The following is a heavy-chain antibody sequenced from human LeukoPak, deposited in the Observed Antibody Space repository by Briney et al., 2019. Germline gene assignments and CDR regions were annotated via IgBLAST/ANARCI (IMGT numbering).Heavy chain of an antibody. V-gene: IGHV1-69*05. D-gene: IGHD6-6*01. J-gene: IGHJ5*02. CDR1: GGTFSSYA. CDR3: ARDRGWQLVRGGCFAP. CDR2: IIPIFGTA. Sequence: SVKVSCKASGGTFSSYAISWVRQAPGQGLEWMGGIIPIFGTANYAQKFQGRVTMTRDTSTSTVYMELSSLRSEDTAVYYCARDRGWQLVRGGCFAPGGQGPLVTVSS.